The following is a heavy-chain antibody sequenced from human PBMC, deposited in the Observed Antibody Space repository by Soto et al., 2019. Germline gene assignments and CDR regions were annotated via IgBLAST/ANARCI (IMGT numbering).Heavy chain of an antibody. V-gene: IGHV4-39*07. CDR3: ARGLITGSQYSGGWYYFDS. Sequence: ETLSLTCTVSGDSVTSDSHYWGWIRQPPGKGLESIANIYYDGSANYNPSLKSRVTISVHTSNSQFSLELSSVTAADTAVYYCARGLITGSQYSGGWYYFDSWGQGTQVTVSS. D-gene: IGHD1-26*01. CDR2: IYYDGSA. CDR1: GDSVTSDSHY. J-gene: IGHJ4*02.